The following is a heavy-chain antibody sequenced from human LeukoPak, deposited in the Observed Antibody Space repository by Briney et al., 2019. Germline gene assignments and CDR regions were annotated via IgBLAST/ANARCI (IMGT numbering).Heavy chain of an antibody. CDR1: GGSISSYY. CDR2: IYYSGST. Sequence: SETLSLTCTVSGGSISSYYWSWIRQPPGKGLEWIGYIYYSGSTNYNPSLKSRVTISVDTSKNQFSLKLCSVTAADTAVYYCARHSRTYYFDYWGQGTLVTVSS. V-gene: IGHV4-59*08. J-gene: IGHJ4*02. CDR3: ARHSRTYYFDY.